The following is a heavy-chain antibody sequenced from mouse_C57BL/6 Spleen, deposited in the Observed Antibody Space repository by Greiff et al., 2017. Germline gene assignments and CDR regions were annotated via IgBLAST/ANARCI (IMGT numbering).Heavy chain of an antibody. D-gene: IGHD1-1*01. Sequence: QVQLQESGAELVRPGASVKLSCKASGYTFTDYYINWVKQRPGQGLEWIARLYPGSGNTYYNEKFKGKATLTAEKSSSTAYMQLSSLTSEDSAVYFCAREGGSWAWFAYWGQGTLVTVSA. V-gene: IGHV1-76*01. CDR1: GYTFTDYY. J-gene: IGHJ3*01. CDR2: LYPGSGNT. CDR3: AREGGSWAWFAY.